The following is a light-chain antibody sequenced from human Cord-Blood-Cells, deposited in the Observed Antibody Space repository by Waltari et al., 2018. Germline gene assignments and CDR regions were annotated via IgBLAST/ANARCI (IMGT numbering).Light chain of an antibody. CDR1: KLGDKY. V-gene: IGLV3-1*01. CDR2: QDS. CDR3: QAWDSSTAWV. J-gene: IGLJ3*02. Sequence: SYDLTQPPSVSVSPGQTASITCSGDKLGDKYACWYQQKPGQSPVLVIYQDSKRPSGIPGRFSGSNSGNTATLTISGTQAMDEADYYCQAWDSSTAWVFGGGTKLTVL.